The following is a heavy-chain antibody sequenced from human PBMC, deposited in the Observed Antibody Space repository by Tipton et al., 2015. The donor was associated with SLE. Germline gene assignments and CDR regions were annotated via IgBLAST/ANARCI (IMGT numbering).Heavy chain of an antibody. CDR3: ASRIDTNFDY. V-gene: IGHV4-59*08. CDR1: GGSINSRY. Sequence: TLSLTCTVSGGSINSRYWSWIRQPPGKGLEWIGYFYGGSTSYNPSLKSRVTISVDTSKNQFSLKLTSVTAADTGVYYCASRIDTNFDYWGQGTLVTVSS. J-gene: IGHJ4*02. CDR2: FYGGST. D-gene: IGHD5-18*01.